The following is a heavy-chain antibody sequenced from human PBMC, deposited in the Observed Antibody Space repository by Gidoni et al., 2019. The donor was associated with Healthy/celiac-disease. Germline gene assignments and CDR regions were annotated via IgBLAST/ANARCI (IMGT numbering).Heavy chain of an antibody. CDR3: VKGYGSGSY. CDR2: ISSNGGST. Sequence: EVQLVESGGGLVRPGGSQRLYCSASGFTFSCYAMPGFRHAPGQGRAYVSAISSNGGSTYYPDSVQGRFTISIDNSNNTLYLQMSSLSAEDTAVYYCVKGYGSGSYWGQGTLVTVSS. D-gene: IGHD3-10*01. CDR1: GFTFSCYA. J-gene: IGHJ4*02. V-gene: IGHV3-64D*08.